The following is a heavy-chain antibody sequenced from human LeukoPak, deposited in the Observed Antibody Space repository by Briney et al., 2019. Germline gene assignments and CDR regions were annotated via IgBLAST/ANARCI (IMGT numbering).Heavy chain of an antibody. J-gene: IGHJ6*03. D-gene: IGHD3-10*01. Sequence: GGSLRLSCAASGFTFSSYGMRWVRQAPGKGLEWVAFIRYDGSNKYYADSVEGRFTISRDKSKNTLYLQMNSLRAEDTAVYYCAKDPITMVRGVIITYYYYYMDVWGKGTTVTVSS. CDR2: IRYDGSNK. CDR1: GFTFSSYG. CDR3: AKDPITMVRGVIITYYYYYMDV. V-gene: IGHV3-30*02.